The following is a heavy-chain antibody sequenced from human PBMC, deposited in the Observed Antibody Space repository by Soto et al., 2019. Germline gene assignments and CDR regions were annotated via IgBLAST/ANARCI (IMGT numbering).Heavy chain of an antibody. D-gene: IGHD4-4*01. CDR1: GYTFTSSD. J-gene: IGHJ6*02. CDR3: ARGVTLHYYYYGMDV. V-gene: IGHV1-8*01. Sequence: ASVKVSCKASGYTFTSSDINWVRQATGQGLEWMGWMNPNSGNTGYAQKFQGRVTMTRNTSISTAYMELSSLRSEDTAVYYCARGVTLHYYYYGMDVWGQGTTVTVSS. CDR2: MNPNSGNT.